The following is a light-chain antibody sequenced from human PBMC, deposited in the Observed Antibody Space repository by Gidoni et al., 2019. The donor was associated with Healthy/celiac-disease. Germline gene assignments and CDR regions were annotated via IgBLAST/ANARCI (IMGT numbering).Light chain of an antibody. CDR2: GAS. CDR1: QSVSSFS. J-gene: IGKJ4*01. V-gene: IGKV3-20*01. Sequence: IVLTQSPGSPSVSPGERATLSCRASQSVSSFSLAWYQQEPGQAPRLLIYGASSRATGIPDRFSGSGSGTDFTLTISRLEPEDFAVYYCQQYGSSLLTFGGGTKVELQ. CDR3: QQYGSSLLT.